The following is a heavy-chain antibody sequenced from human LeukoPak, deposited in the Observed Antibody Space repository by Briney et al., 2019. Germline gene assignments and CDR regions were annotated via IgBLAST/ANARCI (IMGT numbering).Heavy chain of an antibody. CDR3: ARDPARWGHFDY. Sequence: GESLKISCTASGYSFTDYWIGWVHQMPGKGLEWVGVIWPGDSDTKYSPSFQGQVTISADKSINTASLQWNSLKASDTATYYCARDPARWGHFDYWGQGNPGHRLL. CDR1: GYSFTDYW. V-gene: IGHV5-51*07. CDR2: IWPGDSDT. J-gene: IGHJ4*02. D-gene: IGHD1-26*01.